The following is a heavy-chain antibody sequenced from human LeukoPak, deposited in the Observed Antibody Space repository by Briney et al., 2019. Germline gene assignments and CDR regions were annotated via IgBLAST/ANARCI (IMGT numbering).Heavy chain of an antibody. J-gene: IGHJ6*04. CDR1: GFTFSGTA. CDR2: ISSSGSTI. V-gene: IGHV3-48*03. Sequence: GGSLKLSCAASGFTFSGTAMHWVRQASGKGLEWVSYISSSGSTIYYADSVKGRFTISRDNAKNSLYLQMNSLRAEDTAVYYCAELGITMIGGVWGKGTTVTISS. D-gene: IGHD3-10*02. CDR3: AELGITMIGGV.